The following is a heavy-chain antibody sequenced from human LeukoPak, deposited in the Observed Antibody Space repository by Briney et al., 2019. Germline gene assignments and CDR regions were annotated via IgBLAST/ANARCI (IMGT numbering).Heavy chain of an antibody. Sequence: GESLKISCQGSGYSFTNYWIVWVRQMPGQGLEYMGIIHPGDSNTKYSPSFEGQVIISVDKSISTAYLQWSSLKASDSAIYYCARRRGDAVAGPDYWGQGTLVTVSS. V-gene: IGHV5-51*01. D-gene: IGHD6-19*01. CDR2: IHPGDSNT. J-gene: IGHJ4*02. CDR1: GYSFTNYW. CDR3: ARRRGDAVAGPDY.